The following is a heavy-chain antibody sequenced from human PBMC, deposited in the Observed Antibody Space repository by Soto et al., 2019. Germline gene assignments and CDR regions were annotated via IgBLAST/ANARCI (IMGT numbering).Heavy chain of an antibody. V-gene: IGHV3-21*01. Sequence: EVQLVESGGGLVKPGGSLRLSCAASGFTFSSYSMNWVRQAPGKGLEWVSSISSSSSYIYYADSVKGRFTISRDNAKNSLYLQMNSLRAEDTVVYYCARDPSRNYYGSGSYADYWGQGTLVTVSS. CDR1: GFTFSSYS. CDR3: ARDPSRNYYGSGSYADY. CDR2: ISSSSSYI. J-gene: IGHJ4*02. D-gene: IGHD3-10*01.